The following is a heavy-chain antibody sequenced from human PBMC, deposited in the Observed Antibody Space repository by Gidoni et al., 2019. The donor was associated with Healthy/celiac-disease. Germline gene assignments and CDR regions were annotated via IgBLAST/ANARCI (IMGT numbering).Heavy chain of an antibody. V-gene: IGHV4-39*01. Sequence: QLQLQESGPGLVKPSETLSLTCTVSGGSISSSSYYWGWIRQPPGEGLEWIGSIYYRGSPYYNPSLKSLVTISVDTSKHQFALKLSSVSASDTAVYYCARHEDYYDSSGYYQYYFDYWGQGTLVTVSS. CDR1: GGSISSSSYY. D-gene: IGHD3-22*01. CDR2: IYYRGSP. CDR3: ARHEDYYDSSGYYQYYFDY. J-gene: IGHJ4*02.